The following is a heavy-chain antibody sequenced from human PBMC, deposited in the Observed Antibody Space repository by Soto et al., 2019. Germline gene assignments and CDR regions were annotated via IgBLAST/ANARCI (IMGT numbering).Heavy chain of an antibody. J-gene: IGHJ6*03. V-gene: IGHV3-49*03. CDR1: GFTFGDYA. D-gene: IGHD5-12*01. CDR3: TRFSDSGYDYDYYYYMDV. CDR2: IRSKAYGGTT. Sequence: GGSLRLSCTASGFTFGDYAMSWFRQAPGKGLEWVGFIRSKAYGGTTEYAASVKGRFTISRDDSKSIAYLQMNSLKTEDTAVYYCTRFSDSGYDYDYYYYMDVWGKGTTVTVSS.